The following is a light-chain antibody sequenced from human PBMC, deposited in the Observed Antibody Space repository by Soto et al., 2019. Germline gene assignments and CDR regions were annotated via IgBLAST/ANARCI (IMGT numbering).Light chain of an antibody. V-gene: IGLV2-14*01. CDR1: RTDIGDSNF. J-gene: IGLJ3*02. CDR3: ASFRSADTRV. Sequence: QSALTQPASVSGSPGQSVTISCTGPRTDIGDSNFISWYQQSPGKAPRLLIYEVNNRPSGVSRRFSGSKAGNTASLTISGLLEDDEADYFCASFRSADTRVFGGGTKLTVL. CDR2: EVN.